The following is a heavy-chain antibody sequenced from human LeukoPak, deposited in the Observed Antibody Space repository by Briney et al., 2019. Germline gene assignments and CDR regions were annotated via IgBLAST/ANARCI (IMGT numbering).Heavy chain of an antibody. D-gene: IGHD2-2*01. V-gene: IGHV3-74*01. Sequence: GGSLRLSCAASGFTFSSYWMHWVRQAPGKGLVWVSRINTDGSSTSYADSVKGRFTISRDNAKNTLYLQMNSLRAEDTAVYYCARDQFPRGPAAGFDYWGQGTLVTVSS. J-gene: IGHJ4*02. CDR3: ARDQFPRGPAAGFDY. CDR1: GFTFSSYW. CDR2: INTDGSST.